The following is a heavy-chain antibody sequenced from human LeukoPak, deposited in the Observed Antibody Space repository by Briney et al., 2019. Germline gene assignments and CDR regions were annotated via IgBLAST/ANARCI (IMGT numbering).Heavy chain of an antibody. CDR3: ARASIAVVPPAINWFDS. Sequence: ASVKVSCKASGYTFTSYAIHWVRQAPGQGLEWMGWINAGNGDRKHSQKFQGRVTFTRDTSASTAYMELSSLRSDDTALYYCARASIAVVPPAINWFDSWGQGTLVTVSS. D-gene: IGHD2-2*01. CDR1: GYTFTSYA. J-gene: IGHJ5*01. V-gene: IGHV1-3*01. CDR2: INAGNGDR.